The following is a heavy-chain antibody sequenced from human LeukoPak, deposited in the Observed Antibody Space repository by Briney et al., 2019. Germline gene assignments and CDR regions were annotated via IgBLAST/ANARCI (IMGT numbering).Heavy chain of an antibody. D-gene: IGHD3-22*01. J-gene: IGHJ1*01. CDR2: IHHSGTI. Sequence: SETLSLTCSVSGDSVTSGNYYWSWIRQHPEKGPECIGHIHHSGTIYYSSSLLSRATMSVDASKNQFSLRLSSVTAADTALYYCAGGNDDSKLHHWGQGTLVTVSS. CDR1: GDSVTSGNYY. CDR3: AGGNDDSKLHH. V-gene: IGHV4-31*03.